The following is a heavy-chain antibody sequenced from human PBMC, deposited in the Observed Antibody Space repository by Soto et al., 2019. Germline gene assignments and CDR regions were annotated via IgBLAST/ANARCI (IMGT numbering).Heavy chain of an antibody. CDR1: GYTFTGYG. Sequence: ASVKVSCKASGYTFTGYGVSWVRQAPGQGLEWMGWISAYNGNTDYAQKLQGRVTMTTDTSTGTTYMELTSLRSDDTAVYYCARDKSGAVTSPGDYWGQGTLVTVSS. CDR3: ARDKSGAVTSPGDY. V-gene: IGHV1-18*01. CDR2: ISAYNGNT. D-gene: IGHD2-8*02. J-gene: IGHJ4*02.